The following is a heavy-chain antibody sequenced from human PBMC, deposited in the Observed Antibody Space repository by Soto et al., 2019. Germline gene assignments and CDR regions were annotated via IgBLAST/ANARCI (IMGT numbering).Heavy chain of an antibody. CDR2: IYYSGST. CDR1: GGSISSYY. J-gene: IGHJ4*02. CDR3: AREGGGYYSADY. D-gene: IGHD1-26*01. V-gene: IGHV4-59*01. Sequence: QVQLQESGPGLVKPSETLSLTCTVSGGSISSYYWSWIRQPPGKGLEWIGYIYYSGSTYYNPSLKRRVSISVDTSKNQFSLKLSSVTAADTAVYYCAREGGGYYSADYWGQGTLVTVSS.